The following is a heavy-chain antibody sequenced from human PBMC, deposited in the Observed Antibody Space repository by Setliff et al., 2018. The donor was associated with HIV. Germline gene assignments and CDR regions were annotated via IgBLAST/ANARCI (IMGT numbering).Heavy chain of an antibody. V-gene: IGHV3-33*06. CDR3: AKVRLSGSWGAYYYMDV. J-gene: IGHJ6*03. CDR1: GFTFSSYG. D-gene: IGHD3-10*01. CDR2: IWYDGSNE. Sequence: QPGGSLRLSCAASGFTFSSYGMHWVRQAPGKGLEWVAVIWYDGSNEYYADSVKGRFTISRDNSQNTLYLQMNSLRAEDTAVYYCAKVRLSGSWGAYYYMDVWGKGTTVTVSS.